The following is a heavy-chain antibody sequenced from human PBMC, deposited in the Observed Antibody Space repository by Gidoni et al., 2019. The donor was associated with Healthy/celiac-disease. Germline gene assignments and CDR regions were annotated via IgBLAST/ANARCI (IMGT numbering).Heavy chain of an antibody. CDR1: GFTFISYR. CDR3: ARPIRGYYDSSGYYDAFDI. Sequence: EVQLVESGGGLVKPGGSLRLSCAASGFTFISYRMNWVRQAPGKGLEWVSSISSSSSYIYYADSVKGRFTISRDNAKNSLYLQMNSLRAEDTAVYYCARPIRGYYDSSGYYDAFDIWGQGTMVTVSS. CDR2: ISSSSSYI. J-gene: IGHJ3*02. V-gene: IGHV3-21*01. D-gene: IGHD3-22*01.